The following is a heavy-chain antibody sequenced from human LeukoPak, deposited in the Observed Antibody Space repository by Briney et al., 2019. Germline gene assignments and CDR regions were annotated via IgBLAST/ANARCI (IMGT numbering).Heavy chain of an antibody. V-gene: IGHV3-21*01. CDR1: GFTFSSYS. CDR3: GRDPGRRGYLEY. J-gene: IGHJ4*02. CDR2: ISSSSSYI. Sequence: GGSLRLSCAASGFTFSSYSMNWVRQAPGKGLEWVSSISSSSSYIYYADSVKGRFTISRDNAKNSLYLQMNSLRAEDTAVYYCGRDPGRRGYLEYWGQGTLVTVSS. D-gene: IGHD3-16*02.